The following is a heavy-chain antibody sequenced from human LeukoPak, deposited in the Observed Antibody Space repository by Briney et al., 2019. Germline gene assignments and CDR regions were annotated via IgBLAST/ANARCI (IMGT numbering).Heavy chain of an antibody. CDR3: ARYRYSSGWQIAY. CDR2: IYYSGST. V-gene: IGHV4-39*01. Sequence: SETLSLTCTVSGGSISSSSYYWGWIRQPPGKGLEWIGSIYYSGSTYYNPSLKSRVTISVDTSKNQFSLKLSSLTAADTAVYYCARYRYSSGWQIAYWGQGTQVTVSS. J-gene: IGHJ4*02. CDR1: GGSISSSSYY. D-gene: IGHD6-19*01.